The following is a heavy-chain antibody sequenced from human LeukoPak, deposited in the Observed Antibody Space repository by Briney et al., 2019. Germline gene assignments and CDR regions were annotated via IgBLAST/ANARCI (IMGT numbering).Heavy chain of an antibody. V-gene: IGHV5-51*01. D-gene: IGHD6-13*01. CDR3: ARSTPEGGSSWYFNY. Sequence: GESLKISCKGSGYSFTSYWIGWVRQMPGKGLEWMGIIYPGDSDTRYSPSFQGQVTISADKSISTAYLQWSSLKASDTAMYYCARSTPEGGSSWYFNYWGQGTLVTVSS. J-gene: IGHJ4*02. CDR1: GYSFTSYW. CDR2: IYPGDSDT.